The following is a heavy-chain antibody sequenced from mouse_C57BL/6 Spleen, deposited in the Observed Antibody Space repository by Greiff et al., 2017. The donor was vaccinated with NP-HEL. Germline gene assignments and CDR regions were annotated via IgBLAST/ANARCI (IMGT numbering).Heavy chain of an antibody. V-gene: IGHV1-62-2*01. CDR3: ARHEEGPDYYGSSYYAMDY. J-gene: IGHJ4*01. CDR1: GYTFTEYT. D-gene: IGHD1-1*01. CDR2: FYPGSGSI. Sequence: VKLQESGAELVKPGASVKLSCKASGYTFTEYTIHWVKQRSGQGLEWIGWFYPGSGSIKYNEKFKDKATLTADKSSSTVYMELSRLTSEDAAVYFCARHEEGPDYYGSSYYAMDYWGQGTSVTVSS.